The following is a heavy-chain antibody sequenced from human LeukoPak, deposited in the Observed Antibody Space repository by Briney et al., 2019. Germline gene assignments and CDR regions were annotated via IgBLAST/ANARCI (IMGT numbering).Heavy chain of an antibody. CDR3: ARDPGLSSYYYYMDV. CDR2: INPKTRKP. D-gene: IGHD2/OR15-2a*01. J-gene: IGHJ6*03. Sequence: GASVKVSCKASGYTFTNYAVNWVRQAPGQGLEWMGWINPKTRKPTYAQGFTGRFVFSLDTSVSTTYLQISSLTAEDTAVYYCARDPGLSSYYYYMDVWGKGTTVTVSS. CDR1: GYTFTNYA. V-gene: IGHV7-4-1*02.